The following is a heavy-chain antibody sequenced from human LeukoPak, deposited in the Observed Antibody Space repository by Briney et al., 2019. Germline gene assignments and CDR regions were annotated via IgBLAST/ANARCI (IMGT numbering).Heavy chain of an antibody. J-gene: IGHJ4*02. CDR2: ISYDGSNK. CDR3: ASLYCSGGSCYSWGDLYFDY. Sequence: GGSLRLSCAASGFTFSSYAMHWVRQAPGKGLEWVAVISYDGSNKYYADSVKGRFTISRDNSKNTLYLQMNSLRAEDTAVYYCASLYCSGGSCYSWGDLYFDYWGQGTLVTVSS. D-gene: IGHD2-15*01. CDR1: GFTFSSYA. V-gene: IGHV3-30-3*01.